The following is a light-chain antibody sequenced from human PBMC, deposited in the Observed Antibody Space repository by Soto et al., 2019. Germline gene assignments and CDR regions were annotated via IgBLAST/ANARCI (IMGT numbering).Light chain of an antibody. V-gene: IGKV1D-12*01. J-gene: IGKJ4*01. CDR3: QQGNSFPFT. Sequence: DIQMTQSPSSVSASVGDRVTITCRASQGVSSWLAWYQQKPGTAPKLLIYGASSLQGGVPSRFSGSGFGTDFTLTISSLQPEDSATYYCQQGNSFPFTFGGGTRVEIK. CDR2: GAS. CDR1: QGVSSW.